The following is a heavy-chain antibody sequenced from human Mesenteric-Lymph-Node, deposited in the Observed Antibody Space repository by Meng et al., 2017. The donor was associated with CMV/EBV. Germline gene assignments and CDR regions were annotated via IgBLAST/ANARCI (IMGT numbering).Heavy chain of an antibody. CDR1: GFSLSTSAEG. Sequence: GFSLSTSAEGVGWIRQPPGKALEWLGHVYWNDDSRYNPSLRTRITIMKNSSKSQVVLTMTNMDPVDSATYYCAPLLRFLEWSWGFDPWGQGTLVTVSS. CDR3: APLLRFLEWSWGFDP. V-gene: IGHV2-5*01. D-gene: IGHD3-3*01. CDR2: VYWNDDS. J-gene: IGHJ5*02.